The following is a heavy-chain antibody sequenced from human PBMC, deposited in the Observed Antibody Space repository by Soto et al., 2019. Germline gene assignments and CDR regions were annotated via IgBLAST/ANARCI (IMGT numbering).Heavy chain of an antibody. CDR2: IASDGGLS. J-gene: IGHJ4*02. CDR3: AREVVTTKWYFDN. D-gene: IGHD2-21*02. Sequence: PGGPLRLSCATSGFALSSYSMHWFRQAPGKELEWVAVIASDGGLSFYADSVKGRFIISRDNPKGTVFLRMNSLRLEDTAVYYSAREVVTTKWYFDNWGQGIMVTVSS. V-gene: IGHV3-30-3*01. CDR1: GFALSSYS.